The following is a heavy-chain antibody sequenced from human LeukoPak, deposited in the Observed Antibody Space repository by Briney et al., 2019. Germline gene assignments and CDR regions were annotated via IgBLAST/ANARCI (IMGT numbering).Heavy chain of an antibody. J-gene: IGHJ4*02. CDR2: ISGDGGST. CDR3: AKENYDSSGYYWLYFDY. D-gene: IGHD3-22*01. Sequence: GGSLRLSCAASGFTFDDYAMHWVRQAPGKGLEWVSLISGDGGSTYYADSVRGRFTISRDNSKNSLYLQMNSLRTEDTALYYCAKENYDSSGYYWLYFDYWGQGTLVTVSS. V-gene: IGHV3-43*02. CDR1: GFTFDDYA.